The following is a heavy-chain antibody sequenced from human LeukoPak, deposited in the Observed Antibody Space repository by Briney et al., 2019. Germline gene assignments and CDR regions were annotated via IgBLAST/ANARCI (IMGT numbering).Heavy chain of an antibody. CDR2: IYSGGST. Sequence: PGVSLRLSCAASGFTVSSNYMSWVRQAPGKGLEWVSVIYSGGSTYYADSVKGRFTISRDNSKNTLYLQMNSLRAEDTAVYYCARERDSYGLYYYYMDVWGKGTTVTVSS. D-gene: IGHD5-18*01. J-gene: IGHJ6*03. V-gene: IGHV3-53*01. CDR1: GFTVSSNY. CDR3: ARERDSYGLYYYYMDV.